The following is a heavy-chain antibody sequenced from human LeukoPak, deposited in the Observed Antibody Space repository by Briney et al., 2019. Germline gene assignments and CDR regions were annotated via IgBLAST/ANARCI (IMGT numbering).Heavy chain of an antibody. CDR3: ARDLGGSYFNYFDY. J-gene: IGHJ4*02. CDR2: ISSSGSTI. Sequence: GGSLRLSCAASGFTFSGYEMNWVRQAPGKGLEWVSYISSSGSTIYYADSVKGRFTISRDNAKNSLYLQMNSLRAEDTAVYYCARDLGGSYFNYFDYWGQGTLVTVSS. V-gene: IGHV3-48*03. D-gene: IGHD1-26*01. CDR1: GFTFSGYE.